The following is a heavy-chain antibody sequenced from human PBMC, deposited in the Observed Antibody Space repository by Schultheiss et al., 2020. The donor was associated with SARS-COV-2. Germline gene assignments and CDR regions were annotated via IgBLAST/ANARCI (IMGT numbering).Heavy chain of an antibody. Sequence: SETLSLTCAVSGYSISSGYYWGWIRQPPGKGLEWIGSIYYSGSTYYNPSLKSRVTISVDTSKNQFSLKLSSVTAADTAVYYCARDSSPYYIDYWGQGTLVTVSS. CDR1: GYSISSGYY. CDR2: IYYSGST. V-gene: IGHV4-38-2*02. CDR3: ARDSSPYYIDY. D-gene: IGHD3-16*01. J-gene: IGHJ4*02.